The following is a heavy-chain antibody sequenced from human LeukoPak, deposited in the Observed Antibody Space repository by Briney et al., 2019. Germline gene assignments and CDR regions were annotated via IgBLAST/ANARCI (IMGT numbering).Heavy chain of an antibody. J-gene: IGHJ4*02. D-gene: IGHD3-10*01. CDR3: TGGWFGES. CDR2: IKTKASGGTA. V-gene: IGHV3-49*04. Sequence: GGSLRLSCTASGFTFGDHLMSWVRQAPGKGLEWVGFIKTKASGGTAEYAASVKGRFTISRDDSKNIAYLQMNSLKSEDTAFYYCTGGWFGESWGQGTLATVSS. CDR1: GFTFGDHL.